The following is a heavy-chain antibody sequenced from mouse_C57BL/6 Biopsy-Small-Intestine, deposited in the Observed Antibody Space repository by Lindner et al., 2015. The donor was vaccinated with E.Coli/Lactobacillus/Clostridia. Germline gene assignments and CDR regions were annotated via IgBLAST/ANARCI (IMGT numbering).Heavy chain of an antibody. J-gene: IGHJ4*01. D-gene: IGHD1-1*01. CDR3: ARSRTTVVATRYAMDY. V-gene: IGHV1-85*01. CDR2: IYPRDGST. CDR1: GYTFTSYD. Sequence: VQLQESGPELVKSGASVKLSCKASGYTFTSYDINWVKQRPGQGLEWIGWIYPRDGSTKYNEKFKGKATLTVDTSSSTAYMELHSLTSEDSAVYYCARSRTTVVATRYAMDYWGQGTSVTVSS.